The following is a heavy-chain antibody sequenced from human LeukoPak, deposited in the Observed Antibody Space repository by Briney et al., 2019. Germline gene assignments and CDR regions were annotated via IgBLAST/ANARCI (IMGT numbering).Heavy chain of an antibody. Sequence: GGSLRLSCAASGFTVSSNYTNWVRQAPGKGLEWVSVIYSSGSTYYADSVKGRFTISRDNSKNTLYLQMNSLRAEDTAVYYCARDLYAVSHDYWGQGTLVTVSS. CDR3: ARDLYAVSHDY. CDR1: GFTVSSNY. V-gene: IGHV3-53*01. CDR2: IYSSGST. J-gene: IGHJ4*02. D-gene: IGHD5/OR15-5a*01.